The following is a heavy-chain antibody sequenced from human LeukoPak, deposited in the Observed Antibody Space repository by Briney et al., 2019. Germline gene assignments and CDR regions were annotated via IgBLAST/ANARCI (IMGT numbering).Heavy chain of an antibody. V-gene: IGHV3-30-3*01. CDR3: ARDHFGIAAADPYYYYGMDV. D-gene: IGHD6-13*01. CDR2: ISYDGSNK. CDR1: GFTFSSYA. J-gene: IGHJ6*02. Sequence: PGRSLRLSCAASGFTFSSYAMHWVRQAPGKGLEWVAVISYDGSNKYYADSVKGRFTISRDNSKNTLYLQMNSLRAEDTAVYYCARDHFGIAAADPYYYYGMDVWGQGTTVTVSS.